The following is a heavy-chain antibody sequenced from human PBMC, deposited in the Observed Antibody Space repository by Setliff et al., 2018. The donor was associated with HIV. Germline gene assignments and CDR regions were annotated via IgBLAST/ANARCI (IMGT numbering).Heavy chain of an antibody. Sequence: SETLSLTCAVYGESFSGYHWSWIRQPPGKGLEWIGEINHSGSTSYNPSLKSRVTISLDTSKSHFSLRLNSVTAADTAVYSCRSSAWYGGDAFDLWGQGTMVTVS. CDR3: RSSAWYGGDAFDL. J-gene: IGHJ3*01. V-gene: IGHV4-34*01. CDR2: INHSGST. CDR1: GESFSGYH. D-gene: IGHD6-19*01.